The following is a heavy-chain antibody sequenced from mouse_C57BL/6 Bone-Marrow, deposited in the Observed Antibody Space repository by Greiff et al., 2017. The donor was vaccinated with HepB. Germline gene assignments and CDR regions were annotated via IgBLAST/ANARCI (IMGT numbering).Heavy chain of an antibody. V-gene: IGHV1-81*01. D-gene: IGHD1-1*01. J-gene: IGHJ1*03. CDR2: IYPRSGNT. CDR3: ATVVATEYFDV. CDR1: GYTFTSYG. Sequence: QVHVKQSGAELARPGASVKLSCKASGYTFTSYGISWVKQRTGQGLEWIGEIYPRSGNTYYNEKFKGKATLTADKSSSTAYMELRSLTSEDSAVYFCATVVATEYFDVWGTGTTVTVSS.